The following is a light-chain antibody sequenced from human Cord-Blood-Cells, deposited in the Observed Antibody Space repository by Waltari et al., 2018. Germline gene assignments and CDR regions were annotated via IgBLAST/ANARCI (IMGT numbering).Light chain of an antibody. CDR1: SSDVGGYNY. CDR2: DVS. V-gene: IGLV2-14*01. J-gene: IGLJ3*02. CDR3: SSYTSSSTLEV. Sequence: QSALTQPASVSGSPGQSITISCTGTSSDVGGYNYVSWYQQHRGKAPKLMIYDVSNRPSGVSNRFSGSKSRNTASLTISGLQAEDEADYYCSSYTSSSTLEVFGGGTKLTVL.